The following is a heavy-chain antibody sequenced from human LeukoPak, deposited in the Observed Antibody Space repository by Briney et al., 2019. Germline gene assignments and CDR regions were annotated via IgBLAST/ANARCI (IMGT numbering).Heavy chain of an antibody. J-gene: IGHJ4*02. V-gene: IGHV3-23*01. CDR2: ISGGGGST. Sequence: GGSLRLSCAASGFTFNNYAMTWVRQAPGKGLEWVSAISGGGGSTYYADSVKGRFTISRDNSKNTLYLQLNSLRAEDTAVYYCAKGGTERDFWSGYLFDYFDYWGQGTLVTVSS. CDR1: GFTFNNYA. CDR3: AKGGTERDFWSGYLFDYFDY. D-gene: IGHD3-3*01.